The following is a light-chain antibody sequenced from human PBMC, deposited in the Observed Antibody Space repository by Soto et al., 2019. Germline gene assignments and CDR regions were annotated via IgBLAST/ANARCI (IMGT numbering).Light chain of an antibody. V-gene: IGLV2-11*01. CDR2: DVN. J-gene: IGLJ1*01. Sequence: QSVLTQPASVSGSPGQSVTISCTGTSSDVGRYNYVSWYQQHPGKAPKLMIFDVNKRPSGVPDRFSGSKSGNTASLTISGLQAEDEADYYCCSYAGSYTLGVFGTGTKVTVL. CDR1: SSDVGRYNY. CDR3: CSYAGSYTLGV.